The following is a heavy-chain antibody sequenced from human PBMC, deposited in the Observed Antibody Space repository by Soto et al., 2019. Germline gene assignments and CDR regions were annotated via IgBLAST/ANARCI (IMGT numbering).Heavy chain of an antibody. D-gene: IGHD3-10*01. Sequence: PGGSLRLSCAASGFTFSSYAMSWVRQAPGKGLEWVSAISGSGGSTYYADSVKGRFTISRDNSKNTLYLQMNSLRAEDTAVYYCAKSVIRFGELGREYFQHWGQGTLVTVSS. J-gene: IGHJ1*01. CDR1: GFTFSSYA. CDR3: AKSVIRFGELGREYFQH. V-gene: IGHV3-23*01. CDR2: ISGSGGST.